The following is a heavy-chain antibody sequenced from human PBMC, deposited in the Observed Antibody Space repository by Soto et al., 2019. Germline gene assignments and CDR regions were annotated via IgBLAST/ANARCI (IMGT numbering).Heavy chain of an antibody. J-gene: IGHJ4*02. V-gene: IGHV3-21*01. CDR1: GFTFRTYY. CDR3: VRQYPSSSRHFDH. CDR2: ISAGSSNI. Sequence: EVELVESGGDLVKPGGSLKLSCAASGFTFRTYYMIWVRQAPGKGLEWVASISAGSSNIYYAPSVKGRFTISRDNAKNLLFLQTNSLRADDTAVYYCVRQYPSSSRHFDHWGQGTLVTVSS. D-gene: IGHD6-6*01.